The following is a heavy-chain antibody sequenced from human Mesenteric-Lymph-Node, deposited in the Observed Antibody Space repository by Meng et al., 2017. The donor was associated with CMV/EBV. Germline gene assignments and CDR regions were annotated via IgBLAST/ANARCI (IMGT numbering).Heavy chain of an antibody. CDR1: GFTVSDNY. J-gene: IGHJ1*01. D-gene: IGHD2-2*01. Sequence: GESLKISCAVSGFTVSDNYMTWVRQAPGKGLDWVSVIYSGGSIYYADSVKGRFTISRDNSKNTLYLQMNTLRAGDTAVYYCARGGYCSSTSCLNQNWGQGTLVTVSS. CDR2: IYSGGSI. V-gene: IGHV3-66*02. CDR3: ARGGYCSSTSCLNQN.